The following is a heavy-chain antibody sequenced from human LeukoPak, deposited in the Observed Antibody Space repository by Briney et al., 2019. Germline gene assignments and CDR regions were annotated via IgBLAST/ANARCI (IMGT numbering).Heavy chain of an antibody. CDR1: AFTFSSYW. J-gene: IGHJ6*02. CDR3: ARDCGGDCYYYYGMDV. CDR2: INSDGSST. V-gene: IGHV3-74*01. Sequence: GGSLRLSCAASAFTFSSYWMHWVRQAPGKGLVWVSRINSDGSSTSYADSVKGRFTISRDNAKNTLYLQMNSLRAEDTAVYYCARDCGGDCYYYYGMDVWGQGTTVTVSS. D-gene: IGHD2-21*02.